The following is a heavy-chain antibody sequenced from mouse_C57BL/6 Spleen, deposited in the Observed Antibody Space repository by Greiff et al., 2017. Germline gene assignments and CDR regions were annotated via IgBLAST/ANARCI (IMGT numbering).Heavy chain of an antibody. CDR3: ARLSGNPFAY. V-gene: IGHV5-6*01. J-gene: IGHJ3*01. CDR2: ISSGGSYT. CDR1: GFTFSSYG. Sequence: EVKLVESGGDLVKPGGSLKLSCAASGFTFSSYGMSWVRQTPDKRLEWVATISSGGSYTYYPDSVKGRFTISRDNAKNTLYLQMSSLKSEDTAMYYCARLSGNPFAYWGQGTLVTVSA. D-gene: IGHD4-1*01.